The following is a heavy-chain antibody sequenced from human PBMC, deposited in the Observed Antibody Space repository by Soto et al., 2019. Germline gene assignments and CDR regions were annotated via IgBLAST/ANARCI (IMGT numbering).Heavy chain of an antibody. V-gene: IGHV3-23*01. D-gene: IGHD3-16*01. CDR1: GFIFSDYA. Sequence: EVQLLESGGGLARPGGSLRLSCVASGFIFSDYAMTWIRQAPGKVLEWVATISASGGNIEYTDSLKGRVTISRDNSKKTVYLQINGLTADDTAVHYCAQVAGGLGYFDLWGRGTLVTVSS. J-gene: IGHJ2*01. CDR2: ISASGGNI. CDR3: AQVAGGLGYFDL.